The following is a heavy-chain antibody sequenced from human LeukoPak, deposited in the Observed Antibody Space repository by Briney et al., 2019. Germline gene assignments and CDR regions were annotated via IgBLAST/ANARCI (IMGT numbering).Heavy chain of an antibody. D-gene: IGHD1-26*01. CDR1: GYTFVNYG. CDR3: ARGRSGGTTWARNPTSTYYLDY. V-gene: IGHV1-18*01. CDR2: ISIYSGNA. J-gene: IGHJ4*02. Sequence: GASVKVSCKSSGYTFVNYGINWVRQSPGQGLEWMGRISIYSGNAKYAPKFQGRVTMTRDTSTNTAYMELGSLRSDDTAVYYCARGRSGGTTWARNPTSTYYLDYWGQGTLVTVSS.